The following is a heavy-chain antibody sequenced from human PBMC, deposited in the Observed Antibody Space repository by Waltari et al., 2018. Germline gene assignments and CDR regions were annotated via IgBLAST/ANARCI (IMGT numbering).Heavy chain of an antibody. CDR3: ARQQLTGRYIAAAGTDY. J-gene: IGHJ4*02. Sequence: QLQLQESGPGLVKPSETLSLTCTVSGGSISSSSYYWGWIRQPPGKGLEWIWSIYYSGRPSHHPSPRSRGTISVDTSKNQFYRKLSSVTAADTAVDYCARQQLTGRYIAAAGTDYWGQGTLVTVSS. CDR2: IYYSGRP. D-gene: IGHD6-13*01. CDR1: GGSISSSSYY. V-gene: IGHV4-39*01.